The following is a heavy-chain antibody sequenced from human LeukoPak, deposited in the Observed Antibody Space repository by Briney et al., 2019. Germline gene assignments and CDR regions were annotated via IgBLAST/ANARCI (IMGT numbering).Heavy chain of an antibody. CDR1: GFTFSTHS. Sequence: PGGSLRLSCAASGFTFSTHSMYWVRQAPGKGLEWVSSISASSNFIHYAESVRGRFTISRDNAKDSLYLQMNSLGAQDTAVYYCARPATGYCSSAGCHWDSWGQGTLVTVSS. V-gene: IGHV3-21*01. CDR2: ISASSNFI. D-gene: IGHD2-2*01. CDR3: ARPATGYCSSAGCHWDS. J-gene: IGHJ4*02.